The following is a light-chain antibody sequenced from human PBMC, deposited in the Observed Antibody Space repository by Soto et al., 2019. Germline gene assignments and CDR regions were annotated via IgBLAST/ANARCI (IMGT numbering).Light chain of an antibody. J-gene: IGKJ5*01. CDR1: QSVGNNY. V-gene: IGKV3-20*01. Sequence: DIVLTQSPGTLSLSPGKRATLSCWASQSVGNNYLAWYQQKPGQAPRLLIYHASSRATGIPDRFSGSGSGTDFTLTISRLEPEDFAVYYSEKYDWYTLIIFG. CDR2: HAS. CDR3: EKYDWYTLII.